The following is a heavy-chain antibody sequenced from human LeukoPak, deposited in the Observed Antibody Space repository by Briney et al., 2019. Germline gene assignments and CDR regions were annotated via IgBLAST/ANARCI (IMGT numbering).Heavy chain of an antibody. J-gene: IGHJ4*02. Sequence: GGSLRLSCAASGFTFSSYWMSWVRQAPGNGLEWVANIKQDVRERNYVDSVKGRFTISRDNAKNSLYLQMNSLRAEDTAVYYCARDSSDYHRGLFDSWGQGTLVTVSS. CDR3: ARDSSDYHRGLFDS. D-gene: IGHD4-17*01. CDR1: GFTFSSYW. CDR2: IKQDVRER. V-gene: IGHV3-7*01.